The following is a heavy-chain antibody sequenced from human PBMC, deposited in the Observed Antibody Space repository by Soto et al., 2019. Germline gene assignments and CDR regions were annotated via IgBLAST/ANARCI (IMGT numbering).Heavy chain of an antibody. J-gene: IGHJ6*02. CDR1: GYTFTGYY. CDR3: AREIFWSGPNTPSIDV. D-gene: IGHD3-3*01. V-gene: IGHV1-2*04. Sequence: ASVKVSCKASGYTFTGYYMHWVRQAPGQRNKWLGWIMPDSACTNYAQKCQGWVTRPRDTSISTGYMGLSRLKSDDTAVYYCAREIFWSGPNTPSIDVWGQGTTVAVSS. CDR2: IMPDSACT.